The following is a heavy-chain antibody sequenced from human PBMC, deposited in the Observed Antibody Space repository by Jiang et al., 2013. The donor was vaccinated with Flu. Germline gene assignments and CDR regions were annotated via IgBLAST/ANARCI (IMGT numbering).Heavy chain of an antibody. V-gene: IGHV4-59*01. CDR3: ARDRDGSHGKYYFDY. J-gene: IGHJ4*02. CDR2: IYYSGST. D-gene: IGHD1-26*01. Sequence: GSGLVKPSETLSLTCTVSGGSISNYYWSWIRQPPGKELEWIGHIYYSGSTNYNPSLKSRVTISVDTSKNQFSLKLNSVTAADTAVYYCARDRDGSHGKYYFDYWGQGTLVTVSS. CDR1: GGSISNYY.